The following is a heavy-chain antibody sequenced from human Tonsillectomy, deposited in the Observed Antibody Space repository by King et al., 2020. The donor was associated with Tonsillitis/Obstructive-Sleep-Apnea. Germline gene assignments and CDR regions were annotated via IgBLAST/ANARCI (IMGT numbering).Heavy chain of an antibody. Sequence: VQLVESGGGLVQPGGSLRLSCAASGFTFDTYAMNWVRQAPGKGLEWVSLISGSGGSSYYADSVRGRPTISRDNSKNKLYLHMDSLRADDTAVYYCAKDSGTSTSWPYYFDYWGQGTLVAVSS. V-gene: IGHV3-23*04. CDR1: GFTFDTYA. CDR2: ISGSGGSS. J-gene: IGHJ4*02. CDR3: AKDSGTSTSWPYYFDY. D-gene: IGHD6-13*01.